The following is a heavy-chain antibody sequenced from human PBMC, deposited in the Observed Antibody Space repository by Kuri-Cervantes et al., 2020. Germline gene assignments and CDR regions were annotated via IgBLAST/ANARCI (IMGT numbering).Heavy chain of an antibody. V-gene: IGHV4-59*12. D-gene: IGHD3-10*01. CDR3: ARAPYYYGSGARRGAFDI. CDR1: GSSSRSYY. J-gene: IGHJ3*02. CDR2: IYYNGST. Sequence: SETLSLTCTVSGSSSRSYYWSWIRQPPGKGLEWIGYIYYNGSTKYNPSLKSRVTVSVDTSKNQFSLKLSSVTAADTAVYYCARAPYYYGSGARRGAFDIWGQGTMGTVSS.